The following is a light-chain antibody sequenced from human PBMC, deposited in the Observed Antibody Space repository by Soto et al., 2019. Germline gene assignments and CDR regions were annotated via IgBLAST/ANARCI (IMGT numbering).Light chain of an antibody. J-gene: IGLJ1*01. V-gene: IGLV2-18*02. CDR2: EVT. CDR1: SSDVGSYNR. CDR3: SSYTSRSTLMV. Sequence: QSVLTQPPSVSGSPGQSVTISCTGTSSDVGSYNRVSWYQQPPGTAPKLMIYEVTNRPSGVPDRFSGSKSGNTASLTISGLQAEDEADYYCSSYTSRSTLMVFGTGTKLTVL.